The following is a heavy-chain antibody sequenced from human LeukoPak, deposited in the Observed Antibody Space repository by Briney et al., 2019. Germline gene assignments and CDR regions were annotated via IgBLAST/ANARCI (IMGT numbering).Heavy chain of an antibody. CDR1: GGSFSGYY. CDR2: INHSGST. CDR3: ASLAVAGSLDY. D-gene: IGHD6-19*01. Sequence: SETLSLTCAVYGGSFSGYYWSWIRQPPGKGLEWIGEINHSGSTNYNSSPKSRVTISVDTSKNQFSLKLSSVTAADTAVYYCASLAVAGSLDYWGQGTLVTVSS. J-gene: IGHJ4*02. V-gene: IGHV4-34*01.